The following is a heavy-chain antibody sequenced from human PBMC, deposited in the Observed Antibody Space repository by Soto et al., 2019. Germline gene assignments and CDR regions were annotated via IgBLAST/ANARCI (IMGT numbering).Heavy chain of an antibody. J-gene: IGHJ4*02. Sequence: PSETLSLTCTASGGSVSGGSYYWSWIRQPPGKGLEWIGYIYYSGSTNDNPALKSRVTISVDTSKNQFSLKLSSGTAADTAVYYCARAVREYYYDSSGYRKPLYYFDYWGQGPWVNVSS. CDR2: IYYSGST. CDR3: ARAVREYYYDSSGYRKPLYYFDY. D-gene: IGHD3-22*01. CDR1: GGSVSGGSYY. V-gene: IGHV4-61*01.